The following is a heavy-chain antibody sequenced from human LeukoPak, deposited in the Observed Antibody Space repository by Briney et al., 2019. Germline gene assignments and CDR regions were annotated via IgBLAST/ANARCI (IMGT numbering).Heavy chain of an antibody. J-gene: IGHJ4*02. CDR3: ASSGSYRFDY. CDR1: GFTFSSYS. D-gene: IGHD1-26*01. Sequence: GGSLRLSCAASGFTFSSYSMNWVRQAPGKGLEWVSHITASGTAMFYADSVKGRLTISRDNAKNSLYLQMNSLRDEDTAVYYCASSGSYRFDYWGQGTLVTVSS. CDR2: ITASGTAM. V-gene: IGHV3-48*02.